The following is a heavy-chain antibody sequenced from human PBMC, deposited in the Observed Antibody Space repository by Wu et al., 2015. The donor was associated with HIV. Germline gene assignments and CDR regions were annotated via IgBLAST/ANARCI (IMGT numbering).Heavy chain of an antibody. CDR1: GYTFSDYN. D-gene: IGHD3-3*01. CDR2: INPKDGAT. Sequence: QVQLVQSGAEVKKPGASVKVSCKASGYTFSDYNLHWIRQAPGQGLEWMGWINPKDGATDFARKFQGRVTMTRDTSFSTAYMNLISLTSDDTAVYYCAKGNYDFWAAHFADNWFDPWGQGTLVTVSS. CDR3: AKGNYDFWAAHFADNWFDP. J-gene: IGHJ5*02. V-gene: IGHV1-2*02.